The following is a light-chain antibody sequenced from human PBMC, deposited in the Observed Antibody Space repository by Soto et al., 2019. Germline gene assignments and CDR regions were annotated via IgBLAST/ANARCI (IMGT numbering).Light chain of an antibody. V-gene: IGKV1-12*01. Sequence: DLPMTQSPTSVSASVGERVTITCRASQGIGSWLAWYQHKAGKAPKLLIYAASSLQSGVPSRFSGSGSGTDFTLTISSLQPEDFATYYCQQANSFPWTFGQGTKVEI. CDR2: AAS. CDR1: QGIGSW. J-gene: IGKJ1*01. CDR3: QQANSFPWT.